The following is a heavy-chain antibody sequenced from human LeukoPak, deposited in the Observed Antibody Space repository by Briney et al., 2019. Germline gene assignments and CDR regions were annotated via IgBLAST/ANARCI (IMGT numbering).Heavy chain of an antibody. CDR2: IYYSGST. J-gene: IGHJ5*02. V-gene: IGHV4-39*01. CDR1: GGSISSSSYY. CDR3: ARREEGTVAWFDP. Sequence: PSETLSLTCTVSGGSISSSSYYWGWIRQPPGKGLEWIGSIYYSGSTYYNPSLKSRVTISVDTSKNQFSLKLSSVTAADTAVYYCARREEGTVAWFDPWGQGTLVTVSS. D-gene: IGHD1-1*01.